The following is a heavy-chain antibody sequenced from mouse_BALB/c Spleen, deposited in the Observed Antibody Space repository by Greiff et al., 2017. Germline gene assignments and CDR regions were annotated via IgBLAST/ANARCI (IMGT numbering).Heavy chain of an antibody. CDR1: DSEVFPIAY. D-gene: IGHD2-3*01. J-gene: IGHJ3*01. CDR3: AWRGKGMDSSWFAY. CDR2: ILPSIGRT. V-gene: IGHV15-2*02. Sequence: QVQLQQSGSELRSPGSSVKLSCKDFDSEVFPIAYMCWVRQKPGHGFEWIGDILPSIGRTIYGEKFEDKATLDADTVSNTTYLELNSLTSEDSAIYYCAWRGKGMDSSWFAYWGQGTLVTVAA.